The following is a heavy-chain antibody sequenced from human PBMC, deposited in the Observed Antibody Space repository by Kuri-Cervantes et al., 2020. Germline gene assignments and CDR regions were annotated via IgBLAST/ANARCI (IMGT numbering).Heavy chain of an antibody. Sequence: ASVKVSCKASGYTFTSYYMHWVRQAPGQGLEWMGIINPSGGSTSYAQEFQGRVTMTRDTSTSTVYMELSSLRSEDTAVYYCARGRDGYNLRGGTEIDYWGQGTLVTVSS. CDR2: INPSGGST. V-gene: IGHV1-46*01. D-gene: IGHD5-24*01. CDR3: ARGRDGYNLRGGTEIDY. J-gene: IGHJ4*02. CDR1: GYTFTSYY.